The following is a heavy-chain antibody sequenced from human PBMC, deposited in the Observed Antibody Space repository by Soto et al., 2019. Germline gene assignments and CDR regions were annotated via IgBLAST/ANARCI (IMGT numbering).Heavy chain of an antibody. Sequence: SETLSLTCAVYGGSFSGYYWSWIRQPPGKGLEWIGEINHSGSTNYNPSLKSRVTISVDTSKNQFSLKLSSVTAADTAVYYCASFEYSSSGGWFGAFDIWGQGTMVTVSS. V-gene: IGHV4-34*01. D-gene: IGHD6-6*01. CDR1: GGSFSGYY. CDR3: ASFEYSSSGGWFGAFDI. J-gene: IGHJ3*02. CDR2: INHSGST.